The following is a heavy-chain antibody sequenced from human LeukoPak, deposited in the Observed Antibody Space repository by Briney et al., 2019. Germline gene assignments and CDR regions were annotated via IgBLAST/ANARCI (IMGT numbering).Heavy chain of an antibody. D-gene: IGHD3-10*01. J-gene: IGHJ4*02. CDR1: GGSISSYY. CDR2: IYYSGST. Sequence: SETLSLTCTVSGGSISSYYWSWIRQPPGKGLEWIGYIYYSGSTNYNPSLKSRVTISVDTSKRQFSLKLTSVTAADTAVYYCTRAWFGEFLFGYWGQGTLVTVSS. CDR3: TRAWFGEFLFGY. V-gene: IGHV4-59*01.